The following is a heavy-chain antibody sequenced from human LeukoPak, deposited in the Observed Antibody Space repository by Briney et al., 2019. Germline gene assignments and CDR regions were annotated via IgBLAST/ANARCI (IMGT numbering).Heavy chain of an antibody. CDR2: IYHSGST. J-gene: IGHJ6*03. CDR3: ARAPITIFGVVIIDSYVDV. Sequence: SETLSLTCTVSGYSISSGYYWGWIRQPPGKGLEWIGSIYHSGSTYYNPSLKSRVTISVDTSKNQFSLKLSSVTAADTAVYYCARAPITIFGVVIIDSYVDVWGKGTTVTVSS. CDR1: GYSISSGYY. D-gene: IGHD3-3*01. V-gene: IGHV4-38-2*02.